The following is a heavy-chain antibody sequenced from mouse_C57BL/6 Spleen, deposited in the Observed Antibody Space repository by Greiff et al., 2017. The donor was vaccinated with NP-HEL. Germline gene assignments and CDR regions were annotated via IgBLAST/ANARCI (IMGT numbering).Heavy chain of an antibody. Sequence: VQLQQSGAELVKPGASVKMSCKASGYTFTSYWITWVKQRPGQGLEWIGDIYPGSGSTNYNEKFKSKATLTVDTSSSTAYMQLSSLTSEDSAVYYCARGPSYYYGSSHYAMDYWGQGTSVTVSS. D-gene: IGHD1-1*01. J-gene: IGHJ4*01. CDR3: ARGPSYYYGSSHYAMDY. CDR1: GYTFTSYW. V-gene: IGHV1-55*01. CDR2: IYPGSGST.